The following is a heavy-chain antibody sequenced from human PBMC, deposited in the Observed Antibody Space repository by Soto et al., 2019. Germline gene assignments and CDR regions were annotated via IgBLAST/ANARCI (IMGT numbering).Heavy chain of an antibody. D-gene: IGHD3-9*01. V-gene: IGHV1-18*01. J-gene: IGHJ6*02. CDR1: GYTFTSYG. Sequence: QVQLVQSGAEVKKPGASVKVSCKASGYTFTSYGISWVRQAPGQGLEWMGRISAYNGNTNYAQKLQGRVTMTTDKSTSTAYMELRSLRSDDTAVYYCARAYYDILTGYGHGMDVWGQGTTVTVSS. CDR2: ISAYNGNT. CDR3: ARAYYDILTGYGHGMDV.